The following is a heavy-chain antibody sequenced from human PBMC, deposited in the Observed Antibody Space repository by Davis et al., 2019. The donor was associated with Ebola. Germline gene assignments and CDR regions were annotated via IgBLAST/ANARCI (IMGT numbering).Heavy chain of an antibody. CDR1: GFTFSNYA. J-gene: IGHJ4*02. CDR2: ISGSGGST. CDR3: AKALRGMVQGVIGM. Sequence: PGGSLRLSCAASGFTFSNYAMSWVRQAPGKGLEWVSAISGSGGSTYYADSVKGRFTISRDNSKNTLYLQMNSLGAEDTAVYYCAKALRGMVQGVIGMWGQGTLVTVSS. D-gene: IGHD3-10*01. V-gene: IGHV3-23*01.